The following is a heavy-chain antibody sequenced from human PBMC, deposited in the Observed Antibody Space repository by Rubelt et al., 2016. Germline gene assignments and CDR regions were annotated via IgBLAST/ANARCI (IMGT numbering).Heavy chain of an antibody. CDR3: ARVISGVEYSSSWHFDY. D-gene: IGHD6-13*01. CDR1: GYTFTSYG. J-gene: IGHJ4*02. CDR2: ISAYNGNT. V-gene: IGHV1-18*01. Sequence: QVQLVQSGAEVKKPGASVKVSCKASGYTFTSYGISWVRQAPGQGLEWMGWISAYNGNTNYEQKLQGRVTMTTDPSMSTAYMELRSLRSDDTAVYYCARVISGVEYSSSWHFDYWGQGTLVTVSS.